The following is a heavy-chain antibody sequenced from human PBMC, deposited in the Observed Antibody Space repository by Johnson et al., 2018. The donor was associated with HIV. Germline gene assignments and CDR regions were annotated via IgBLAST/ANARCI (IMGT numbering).Heavy chain of an antibody. V-gene: IGHV3-23*04. CDR3: ASVYYDILTGYYYDAFDI. CDR2: ISGSGGST. CDR1: GFTFSSYA. Sequence: VQLVESGGGLVQPGGSLRLSCAASGFTFSSYAMSWVRQAPGKGLEWVSAISGSGGSTYYADSGKCRFTIPRNNSKNPLYLQMNSLRAEDTAVYYCASVYYDILTGYYYDAFDIWGQGTMVTVSS. D-gene: IGHD3-9*01. J-gene: IGHJ3*02.